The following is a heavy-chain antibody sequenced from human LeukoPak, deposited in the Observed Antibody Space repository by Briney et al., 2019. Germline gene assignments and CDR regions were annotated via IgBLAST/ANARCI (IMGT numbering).Heavy chain of an antibody. CDR2: IYYNGRT. CDR1: GYSIISGYY. J-gene: IGHJ4*02. D-gene: IGHD2-15*01. CDR3: ARYGSRGIVVVVPGQVGFDY. V-gene: IGHV4-38-2*02. Sequence: SETLSLTCTVSGYSIISGYYWGWIRQSPGKGLEWIGNIYYNGRTYYNPSLKSRVTISVDTSNNQFSLKLSSLTAADTSVYYCARYGSRGIVVVVPGQVGFDYWGQGTLVTVSS.